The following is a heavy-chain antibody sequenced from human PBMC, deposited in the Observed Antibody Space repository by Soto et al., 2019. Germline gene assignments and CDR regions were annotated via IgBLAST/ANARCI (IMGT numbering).Heavy chain of an antibody. D-gene: IGHD6-19*01. Sequence: PGGSLRLSCAASGFTFSDAWMSWVRQAPGKGLEWVGLIKKKTDGGTTDYAAPVKGRFTISRDDSKNTVYLQMSSLKTEDTAVYYCSSLWLHWGQGTLVTVSS. V-gene: IGHV3-15*01. CDR2: IKKKTDGGTT. J-gene: IGHJ4*02. CDR1: GFTFSDAW. CDR3: SSLWLH.